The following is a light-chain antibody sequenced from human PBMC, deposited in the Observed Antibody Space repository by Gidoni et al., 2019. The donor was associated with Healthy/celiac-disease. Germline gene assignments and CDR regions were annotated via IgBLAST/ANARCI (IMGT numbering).Light chain of an antibody. Sequence: QSVVAKPPSLSGTPGQRIIISCSGSKSNVEANSVSWYQQVPGAAPKLLIYNNGQRPSGVPARFSGSKSGTSASLAISGLRSEDEADYYCAAWDDSLGTYVFGSGTSVTVL. V-gene: IGLV1-47*01. CDR1: KSNVEANS. J-gene: IGLJ1*01. CDR3: AAWDDSLGTYV. CDR2: NNG.